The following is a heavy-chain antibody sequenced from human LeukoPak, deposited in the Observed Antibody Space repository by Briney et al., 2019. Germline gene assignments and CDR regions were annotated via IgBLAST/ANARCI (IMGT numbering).Heavy chain of an antibody. CDR2: MNPNSGGT. V-gene: IGHV1-2*02. CDR3: ARRHIDCSTTTCYVDY. J-gene: IGHJ4*02. D-gene: IGHD2-2*01. Sequence: ASVRVSCKASTYTFTGYYINWVRQAPGQGLEWMGWMNPNSGGTSFAQKFQGRVTMTRDTSISTAYMGLSRLRSDDTAVYYCARRHIDCSTTTCYVDYWGQGTLVTVSS. CDR1: TYTFTGYY.